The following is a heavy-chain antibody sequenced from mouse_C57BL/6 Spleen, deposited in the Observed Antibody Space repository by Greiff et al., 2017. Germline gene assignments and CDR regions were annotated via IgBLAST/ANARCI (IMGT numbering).Heavy chain of an antibody. CDR3: AQGGVPAWFAY. Sequence: QVQLQQSGPGLVQPSQSLSITCTVSGFSLTSYCVHWVRQPPGKGLEWLGVIWSGGSTDYNAAFISRLSISKDNTKSKVFFKMNRLQADDNAIYYCAQGGVPAWFAYWGQGTLVTVSA. J-gene: IGHJ3*01. V-gene: IGHV2-4*01. CDR2: IWSGGST. CDR1: GFSLTSYC. D-gene: IGHD5-1*01.